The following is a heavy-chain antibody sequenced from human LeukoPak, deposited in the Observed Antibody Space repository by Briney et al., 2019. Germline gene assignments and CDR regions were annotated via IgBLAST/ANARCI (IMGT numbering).Heavy chain of an antibody. D-gene: IGHD3-16*01. Sequence: GGSLRLSCAASGFTFRSYGMSWVRQAPGKGLEWVSSISGSGGSTYFADSEKGRFTISRDNSKNTLYLQMNSLRAEDTAVYYCAKDFRRGGPFDYWGQGTLVTVSS. V-gene: IGHV3-23*01. CDR1: GFTFRSYG. CDR3: AKDFRRGGPFDY. J-gene: IGHJ4*02. CDR2: ISGSGGST.